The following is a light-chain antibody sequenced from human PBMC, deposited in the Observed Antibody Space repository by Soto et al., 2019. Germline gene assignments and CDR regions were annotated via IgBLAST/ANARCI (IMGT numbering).Light chain of an antibody. CDR1: SSNIGAGYD. CDR2: GNN. Sequence: QSVLTQPPSVSGAPGQRVTISCTGSSSNIGAGYDVHWYQQLPGTAPKLLIYGNNNRPSGVPDRFSGSKSGNSASLAITGLQAEDAADYYCQSYDSSLSGSVFGGGTKLTVL. J-gene: IGLJ2*01. V-gene: IGLV1-40*01. CDR3: QSYDSSLSGSV.